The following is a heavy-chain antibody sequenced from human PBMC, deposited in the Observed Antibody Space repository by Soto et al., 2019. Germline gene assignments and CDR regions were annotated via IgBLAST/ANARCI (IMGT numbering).Heavy chain of an antibody. V-gene: IGHV3-30*18. CDR3: AKGHGCSWTLFDY. D-gene: IGHD6-13*01. Sequence: QVQLVESGGGVVQPGRSLRLSCAASGFTFNNWVRQAPGKGLEWVAVISYDGSNKYYADSVKGRFTIARDNSKNTLYLQMNSLRAEDTAVYYCAKGHGCSWTLFDYWGQGTLVTVSS. J-gene: IGHJ4*02. CDR1: GFTFN. CDR2: ISYDGSNK.